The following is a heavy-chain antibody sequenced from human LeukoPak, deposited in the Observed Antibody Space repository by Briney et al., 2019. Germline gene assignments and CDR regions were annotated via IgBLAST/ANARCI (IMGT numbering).Heavy chain of an antibody. CDR2: ISGSGDST. CDR1: AFIFSGHW. D-gene: IGHD5-18*01. Sequence: PGWSLRLSCEGSAFIFSGHWMNWVRQTPGKGREWVSVISGSGDSTYYEDSVKGRFTISRDNSKNTLYLQMNSLRAEDTAVYYCAKARAAMVTDYWGQGTLVTVSS. J-gene: IGHJ4*02. CDR3: AKARAAMVTDY. V-gene: IGHV3-23*01.